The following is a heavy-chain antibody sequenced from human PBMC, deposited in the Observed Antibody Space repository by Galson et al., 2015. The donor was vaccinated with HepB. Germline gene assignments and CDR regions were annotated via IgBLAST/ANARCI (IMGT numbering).Heavy chain of an antibody. D-gene: IGHD3-10*01. Sequence: SVKVSCKASGGTFSSYAISWVRQAPGQGLEWMGGIIPIFGTANYAQKFQGRVTITADKSTSTAYMELSSLRSEDTAVYYCASPERGSGSYYHYYYYGMDVWGQGTTVTVSS. J-gene: IGHJ6*02. CDR3: ASPERGSGSYYHYYYYGMDV. CDR2: IIPIFGTA. CDR1: GGTFSSYA. V-gene: IGHV1-69*06.